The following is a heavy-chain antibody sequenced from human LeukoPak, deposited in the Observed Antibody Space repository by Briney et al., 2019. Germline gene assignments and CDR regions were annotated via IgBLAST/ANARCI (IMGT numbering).Heavy chain of an antibody. CDR3: ARDLSNGGFDY. J-gene: IGHJ4*02. V-gene: IGHV3-48*04. CDR1: GFNLSSYW. CDR2: ISGFGDII. Sequence: GGSLRLSCAASGFNLSSYWMHWVRQGPGKGLEWVSYISGFGDIISYPDSVKGRFTISRDNARNSLYLQMNSLRAEDTAVYYCARDLSNGGFDYWGQGTLVTVSS. D-gene: IGHD3-10*01.